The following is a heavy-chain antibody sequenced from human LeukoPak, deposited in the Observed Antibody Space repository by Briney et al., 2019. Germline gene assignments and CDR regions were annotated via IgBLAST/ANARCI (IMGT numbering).Heavy chain of an antibody. CDR1: GGTFSSYA. CDR2: IIPIFGTA. CDR3: AILVATIHYYYMDV. V-gene: IGHV1-69*05. Sequence: SVKVSCTASGGTFSSYAISWVRQAPGQGLEWMGRIIPIFGTANYAQKFQGRVTITTDESTSTAYMELSSLRSEDTAVYYCAILVATIHYYYMDVWGKGTTVTVSS. J-gene: IGHJ6*03. D-gene: IGHD5-12*01.